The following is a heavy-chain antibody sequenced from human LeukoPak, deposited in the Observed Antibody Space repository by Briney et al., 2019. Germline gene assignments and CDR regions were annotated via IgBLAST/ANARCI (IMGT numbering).Heavy chain of an antibody. D-gene: IGHD3-10*01. CDR1: YTFXXXX. Sequence: YTFXXXXMHWVRQAPGQGLEWMGWINPNSGGTNYAQKFQGRVTMTRDTSISTAYMELSRLRSDDTAVYYCARALIRGVIITVGLDVWGQGTTVTVSS. V-gene: IGHV1-2*02. J-gene: IGHJ6*02. CDR2: INPNSGGT. CDR3: ARALIRGVIITVGLDV.